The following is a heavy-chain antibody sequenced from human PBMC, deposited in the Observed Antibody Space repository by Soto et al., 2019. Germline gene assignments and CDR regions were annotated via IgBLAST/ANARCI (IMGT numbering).Heavy chain of an antibody. J-gene: IGHJ6*02. V-gene: IGHV1-58*02. CDR1: GYTFTSYD. CDR3: AAEREEQQLIYYYYGMDV. Sequence: GASVKVSCKASGYTFTSYDINWVRQATGQGLEWIGWIVVGSGDANYAQKFQERVTITRDMSTSTAYMELSSLRSEDTAVYYCAAEREEQQLIYYYYGMDVWGQGTTVTVSS. D-gene: IGHD6-13*01. CDR2: IVVGSGDA.